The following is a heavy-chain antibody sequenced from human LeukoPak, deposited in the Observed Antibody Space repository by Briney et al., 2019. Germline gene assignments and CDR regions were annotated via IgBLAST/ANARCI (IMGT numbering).Heavy chain of an antibody. CDR2: IYPDDSDT. D-gene: IGHD6-19*01. CDR1: GYSFTSYW. J-gene: IGHJ5*02. V-gene: IGHV5-51*01. CDR3: ARLQRRGAGWERWLVRYPVNWYDL. Sequence: GESLKISCQGSGYSFTSYWIAWVRQMPGKGLEWMGIIYPDDSDTRYSPSFQGQVTMLADKSISTAYLQWSSLKASDTAMYYCARLQRRGAGWERWLVRYPVNWYDLWGQGTLVSVSS.